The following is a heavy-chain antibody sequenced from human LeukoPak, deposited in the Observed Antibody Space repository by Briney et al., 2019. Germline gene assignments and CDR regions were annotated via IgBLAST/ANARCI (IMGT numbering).Heavy chain of an antibody. Sequence: GGSLRLSCAASGFTFSRYWMHWVRQAPGKGLMWVSRISPDGSTTLYADSVKGRFTISRDNAKNTLYLQMNSLGAEDTAVYYCARDGYNVAFDIWGQGTMVTVSS. CDR1: GFTFSRYW. CDR2: ISPDGSTT. V-gene: IGHV3-74*03. D-gene: IGHD1-14*01. J-gene: IGHJ3*02. CDR3: ARDGYNVAFDI.